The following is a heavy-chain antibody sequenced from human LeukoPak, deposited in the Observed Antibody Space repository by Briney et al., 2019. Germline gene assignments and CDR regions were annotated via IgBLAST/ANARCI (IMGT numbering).Heavy chain of an antibody. V-gene: IGHV4-34*01. D-gene: IGHD4-23*01. CDR3: ARGQGDYGGNSYYYYYMDV. J-gene: IGHJ6*03. CDR2: INHSGST. CDR1: GGSFSGYY. Sequence: PSETLSLTYAVYGGSFSGYYWSWLRQPPGKGLEWIGEINHSGSTNYNPSLKSRVTISVDTSKNQFSLKLSSVTAADTAVYYCARGQGDYGGNSYYYYYMDVWGKGTTVTVSS.